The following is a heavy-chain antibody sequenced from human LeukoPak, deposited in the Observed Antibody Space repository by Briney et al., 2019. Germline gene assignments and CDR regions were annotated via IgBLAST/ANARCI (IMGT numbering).Heavy chain of an antibody. Sequence: VASVKVSCTASGYTFTSYYMHWVRQAPGQGLEWMGIINPSGGSTSYAQKFQGRVTMTRDMSTSTVYMELSSLRSEDTAVYYCAGQMSSGWYPFDYWGQGTLVTVSS. CDR2: INPSGGST. CDR3: AGQMSSGWYPFDY. V-gene: IGHV1-46*01. D-gene: IGHD6-19*01. J-gene: IGHJ4*02. CDR1: GYTFTSYY.